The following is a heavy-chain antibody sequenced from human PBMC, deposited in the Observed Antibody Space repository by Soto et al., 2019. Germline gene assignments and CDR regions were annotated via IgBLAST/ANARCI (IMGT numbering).Heavy chain of an antibody. CDR3: AGGDFYSGDL. D-gene: IGHD4-4*01. CDR1: GFTFRSYW. J-gene: IGHJ5*02. V-gene: IGHV3-7*05. CDR2: INEDESEK. Sequence: EVQLVESGGGLVQPGGSLRLSCVASGFTFRSYWMSWVRRAPGKGLEWVANINEDESEKNYVDSVKGRFTISRDHAKISLYLQITSLGAEYTAMYFCAGGDFYSGDLWGQGTLVTVSP.